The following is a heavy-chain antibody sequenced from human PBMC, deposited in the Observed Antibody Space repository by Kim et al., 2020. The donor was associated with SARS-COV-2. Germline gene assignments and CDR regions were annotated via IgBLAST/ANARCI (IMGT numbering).Heavy chain of an antibody. CDR1: GFTFSNYA. D-gene: IGHD6-13*01. J-gene: IGHJ6*02. CDR2: ISGSGGST. Sequence: GGSLRLSCAASGFTFSNYAMSWVRQAPGRGLEWVSAISGSGGSTYYADSVKGRFTISRDNSKNTLYLQMNSPRAEDTALYYCAKGSSYYYYYGMDVWGQGTTVTVSS. CDR3: AKGSSYYYYYGMDV. V-gene: IGHV3-23*01.